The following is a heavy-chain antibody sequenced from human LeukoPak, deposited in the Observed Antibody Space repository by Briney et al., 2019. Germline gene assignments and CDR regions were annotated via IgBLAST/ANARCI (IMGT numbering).Heavy chain of an antibody. D-gene: IGHD6-13*01. CDR1: GFTFSSYA. V-gene: IGHV3-30*04. Sequence: GGSLRLSCAASGFTFSSYAMHWVRQAPGKGLEWAAVISYDGSNKYYADSVKGRFTISRDNSKSTLYLQMNSLRAEDTAVYYCARDLLAAADDYWGQGTLVTVSS. J-gene: IGHJ4*02. CDR2: ISYDGSNK. CDR3: ARDLLAAADDY.